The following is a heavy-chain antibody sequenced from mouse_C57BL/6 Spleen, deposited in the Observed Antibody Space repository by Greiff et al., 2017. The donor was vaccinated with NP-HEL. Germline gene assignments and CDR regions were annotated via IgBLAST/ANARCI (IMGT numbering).Heavy chain of an antibody. CDR1: GFTFSDYG. CDR2: ISSGSSTI. D-gene: IGHD4-1*02. CDR3: ARGGTQLGRWFAY. V-gene: IGHV5-17*01. Sequence: EVKVVESGGGLVKPGGSLKLSCAASGFTFSDYGMHWVRQAPEKGLEWVAYISSGSSTIYYADTVKGRFTISRDNAKNTLFLQMTSLRSEDTAMYYCARGGTQLGRWFAYWGQGTLVTVSA. J-gene: IGHJ3*01.